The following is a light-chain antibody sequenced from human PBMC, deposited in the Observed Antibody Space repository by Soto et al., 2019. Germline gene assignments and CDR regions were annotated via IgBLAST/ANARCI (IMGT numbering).Light chain of an antibody. CDR1: QSINRW. J-gene: IGKJ4*01. CDR3: LQYNSYPLT. Sequence: DIQMTQSPSTLSASVGDRVTITCRASQSINRWLAWYQQRPGKAPNRLIHKESSLEGGVPSRYSGRASGTELTLTISSLQPDDFAAYYCLQYNSYPLTFGGGTKVEIK. V-gene: IGKV1-5*03. CDR2: KES.